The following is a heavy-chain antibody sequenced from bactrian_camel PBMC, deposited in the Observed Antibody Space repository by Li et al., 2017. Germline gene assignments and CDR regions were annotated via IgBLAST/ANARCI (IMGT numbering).Heavy chain of an antibody. J-gene: IGHJ6*01. CDR3: APTFGTDNPGY. V-gene: IGHV3S40*01. Sequence: VQLVESGGGLVQPGGSLRLSCAASGFTFSSYYMSWVRQAPGKGLEWVSTINSGGGTTYYVDSLKGRFTTSRDNAKKSLYLQLDNLGTEDTAMYYCAPTFGTDNPGYWGQGTQVTVS. CDR2: INSGGGTT. D-gene: IGHD6*01. CDR1: GFTFSSYY.